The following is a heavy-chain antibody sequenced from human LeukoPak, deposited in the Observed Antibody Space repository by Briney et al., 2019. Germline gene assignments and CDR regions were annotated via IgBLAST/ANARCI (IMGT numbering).Heavy chain of an antibody. V-gene: IGHV3-23*01. D-gene: IGHD6-6*01. J-gene: IGHJ4*02. CDR1: GFTFSSYA. CDR3: AKETSSSFDY. CDR2: ISNSGGST. Sequence: GGSLRLSCAASGFTFSSYAMNWVRQAPGKGLEWVPGISNSGGSTYYADSVKGRFTISRDNSKNTLYLQMNSLRAEDTAVYYCAKETSSSFDYWGQGTLVTVSS.